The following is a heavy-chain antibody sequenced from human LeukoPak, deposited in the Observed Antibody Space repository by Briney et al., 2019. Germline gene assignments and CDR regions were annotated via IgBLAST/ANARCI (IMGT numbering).Heavy chain of an antibody. CDR3: ARGGRITPFDY. CDR2: IYYSGST. J-gene: IGHJ4*02. CDR1: GGSISSYY. V-gene: IGHV4-59*01. D-gene: IGHD3-10*01. Sequence: SETLSPTCTVSGGSISSYYWSWIRQPPGKGLEWIGYIYYSGSTNYNPSLKSRVTISVDTSKNQFSLKLSSVTAADTAVYYCARGGRITPFDYWGQGTLVTVSS.